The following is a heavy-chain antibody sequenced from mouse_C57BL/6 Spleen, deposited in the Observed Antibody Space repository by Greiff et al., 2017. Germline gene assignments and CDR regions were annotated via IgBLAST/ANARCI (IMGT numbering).Heavy chain of an antibody. J-gene: IGHJ1*03. CDR2: IDPSDSET. V-gene: IGHV1-52*01. D-gene: IGHD3-3*01. CDR3: ARTGTSWYFDV. Sequence: VQLQQPGAELVRPGSSVKLSCKASGYTFTSYWMHWVKQRPIQGLEWIGNIDPSDSETHCTQKFKDKATLTVDNSSSTAYMQLSSLTSEDSAVYYCARTGTSWYFDVWGTGTTVTVSS. CDR1: GYTFTSYW.